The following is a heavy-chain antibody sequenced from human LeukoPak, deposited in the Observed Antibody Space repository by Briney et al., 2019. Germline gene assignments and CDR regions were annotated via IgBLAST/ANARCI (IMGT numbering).Heavy chain of an antibody. CDR1: GFTFTRSA. CDR2: IVVGSGNT. V-gene: IGHV1-58*02. J-gene: IGHJ3*02. CDR3: AADLEATVVHRVKAGAFDI. D-gene: IGHD4-23*01. Sequence: ASVKVSCKASGFTFTRSAMQWVRQARGQRLEWIGWIVVGSGNTNYAQKFQERVTITRDMSTGTAHMELSSLRSEDTAVYYCAADLEATVVHRVKAGAFDIWGQGTMVTVSS.